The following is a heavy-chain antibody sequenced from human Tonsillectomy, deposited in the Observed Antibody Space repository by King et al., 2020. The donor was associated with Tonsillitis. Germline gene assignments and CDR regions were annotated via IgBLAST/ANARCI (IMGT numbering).Heavy chain of an antibody. V-gene: IGHV3-21*01. CDR1: GFTFSTYS. D-gene: IGHD6-6*01. J-gene: IGHJ3*02. CDR2: ISYSSSYI. CDR3: ARVLGYGIAARPDGAFDI. Sequence: QLVQSGGGLVQPGGYLRLSCAASGFTFSTYSMNWVRQAPGKGLEWVSSISYSSSYIDYSESLKGRFTVSRDNAKNSLYLQMNSLRAEDTAVYYCARVLGYGIAARPDGAFDIWGRGTMVTVSS.